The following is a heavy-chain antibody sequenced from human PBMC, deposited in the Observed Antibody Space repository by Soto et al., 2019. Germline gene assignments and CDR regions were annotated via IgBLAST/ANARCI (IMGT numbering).Heavy chain of an antibody. V-gene: IGHV3-33*01. D-gene: IGHD5-12*01. CDR1: GFTFSSYG. Sequence: GGSLRLSCAASGFTFSSYGMHWVRQAPGKGLEWVAVIWYDGSNKYYADSVKGRFTISRDNSKNTLYLQMNSLRAEDTAVYYCARERESRDEYSGYEPIDYWGQGTLVTVSS. CDR3: ARERESRDEYSGYEPIDY. J-gene: IGHJ4*02. CDR2: IWYDGSNK.